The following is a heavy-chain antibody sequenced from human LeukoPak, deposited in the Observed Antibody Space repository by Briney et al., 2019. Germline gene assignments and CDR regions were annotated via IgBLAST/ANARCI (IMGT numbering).Heavy chain of an antibody. V-gene: IGHV4-61*02. CDR3: ARLAGIQLWFDPYDAFDI. CDR2: IYTSGST. Sequence: PSETLSLTCTISGGSISSGSYYWSWIRQPAGKGLEWIGRIYTSGSTNYNPSLKSRVTISVDTSKNQFSLKLSSVTAADTAVYYCARLAGIQLWFDPYDAFDIWGQGTMVTVSS. CDR1: GGSISSGSYY. D-gene: IGHD5-18*01. J-gene: IGHJ3*02.